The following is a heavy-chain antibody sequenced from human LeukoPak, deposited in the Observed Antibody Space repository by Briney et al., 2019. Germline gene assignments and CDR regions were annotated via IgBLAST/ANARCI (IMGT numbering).Heavy chain of an antibody. D-gene: IGHD5-12*01. CDR3: ARPNHSSGFPFDY. Sequence: KPSETLSLTCAVSGYSISSGYYWGWIRQPPGKGLEWIGSIYHSGSTYYNPSLKSRVTISVDTSKNQFSLKLSSVTAADTAVYYCARPNHSSGFPFDYWGQGTLVTVSS. CDR1: GYSISSGYY. J-gene: IGHJ4*02. CDR2: IYHSGST. V-gene: IGHV4-38-2*01.